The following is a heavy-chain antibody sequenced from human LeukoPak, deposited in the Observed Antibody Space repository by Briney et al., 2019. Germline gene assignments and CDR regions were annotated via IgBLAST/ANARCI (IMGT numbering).Heavy chain of an antibody. CDR1: GFTFSSYV. J-gene: IGHJ4*02. Sequence: GGSLRLSCAASGFTFSSYVMSWVRQAPGKGLEWVAVISYDGSNKYYADSVKGRFTISRDNSKNTLYLQMNSLRAEDTAVYYCARGDPYLIVVVPAADFDYWGQGTLVTVSS. V-gene: IGHV3-30-3*01. D-gene: IGHD2-2*01. CDR3: ARGDPYLIVVVPAADFDY. CDR2: ISYDGSNK.